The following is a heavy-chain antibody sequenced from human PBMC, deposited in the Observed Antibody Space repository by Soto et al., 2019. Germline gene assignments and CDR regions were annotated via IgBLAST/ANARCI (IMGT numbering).Heavy chain of an antibody. J-gene: IGHJ4*02. V-gene: IGHV3-30*18. Sequence: GGSLRLSCAASGFTFSSYGMHWVRQAPGKGLEWVAVISYDGSNIYYADSVKGRFTISRDNSKNTLYLQMNSLRADDKAVHYCAKDPDIDYWGQGTLVTVSS. CDR2: ISYDGSNI. CDR3: AKDPDIDY. CDR1: GFTFSSYG.